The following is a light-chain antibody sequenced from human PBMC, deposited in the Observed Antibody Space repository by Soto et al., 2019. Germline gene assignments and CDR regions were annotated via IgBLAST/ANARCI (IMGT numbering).Light chain of an antibody. Sequence: DIQMTQSPSSLSASVGDRVTITCRASQSISSYLNWYQQKPGKAPKFLIFAASRLQSGVPSRFSGSGSGTDFNLTISSLQPEDFATYYCQQSYSISPLTFGQGTRLEIK. CDR1: QSISSY. CDR2: AAS. J-gene: IGKJ5*01. V-gene: IGKV1-39*01. CDR3: QQSYSISPLT.